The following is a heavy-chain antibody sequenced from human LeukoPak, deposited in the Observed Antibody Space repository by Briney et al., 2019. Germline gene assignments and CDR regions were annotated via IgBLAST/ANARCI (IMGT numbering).Heavy chain of an antibody. CDR1: GFTFSSYA. CDR2: ISYDGSNK. D-gene: IGHD6-13*01. J-gene: IGHJ6*03. CDR3: ARDGRYSSRWHQYYYYMDV. V-gene: IGHV3-30-3*01. Sequence: PGGSLRLSCAASGFTFSSYAMHWVRQAPGKGLEWVAVISYDGSNKYYADSVKGRFTISRDSSNNTLYLQMNSLRAEDTAVYYCARDGRYSSRWHQYYYYMDVWGKGTTVTVS.